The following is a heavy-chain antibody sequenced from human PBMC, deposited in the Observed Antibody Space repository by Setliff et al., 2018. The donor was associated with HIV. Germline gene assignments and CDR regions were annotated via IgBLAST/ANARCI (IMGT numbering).Heavy chain of an antibody. D-gene: IGHD3-9*01. CDR3: ARAYDVLTGYFDY. Sequence: ASVKVSCKTSGYTFISYGISWVRQAPGQGLEWMGWISGYNANTNYALELQGRLTMTTDTSTRTAYMELWSLRSDDTAVYYCARAYDVLTGYFDYWGQGTLVTVSS. CDR1: GYTFISYG. J-gene: IGHJ4*02. CDR2: ISGYNANT. V-gene: IGHV1-18*01.